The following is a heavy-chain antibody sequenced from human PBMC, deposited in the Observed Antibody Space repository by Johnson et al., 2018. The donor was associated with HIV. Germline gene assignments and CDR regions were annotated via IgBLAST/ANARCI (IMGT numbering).Heavy chain of an antibody. CDR1: GFTFSSYD. Sequence: VQLVESGGGVVQPGRSLRLSCAASGFTFSSYDMHWVRQATGKGLEWVSAIGTAGDTYYPGSVKGRLTISRDNAKNSLYLQMNSLRAEDTALYYCARVTAHYYDSSGYVDAFDIWGLGTMVTV. CDR3: ARVTAHYYDSSGYVDAFDI. J-gene: IGHJ3*02. V-gene: IGHV3-13*01. CDR2: IGTAGDT. D-gene: IGHD3-22*01.